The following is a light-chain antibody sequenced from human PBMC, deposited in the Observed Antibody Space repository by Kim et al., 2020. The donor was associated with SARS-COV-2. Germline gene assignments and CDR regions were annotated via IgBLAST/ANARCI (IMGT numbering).Light chain of an antibody. J-gene: IGKJ1*01. CDR2: TAS. V-gene: IGKV3-20*01. CDR3: QQYSSSPRT. Sequence: SPGESATLSCRARQTITNRYLAWYQKKPGQAPRLLIYTASSRATGIPDRFSGSGSGTDFTLTISRLEPEDFAVYYCQQYSSSPRTFGQGTKVDIK. CDR1: QTITNRY.